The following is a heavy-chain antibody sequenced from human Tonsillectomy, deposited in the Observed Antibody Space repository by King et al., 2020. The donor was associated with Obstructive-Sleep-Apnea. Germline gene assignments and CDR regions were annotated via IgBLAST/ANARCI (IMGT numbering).Heavy chain of an antibody. Sequence: VQLVESGGGLVQPGGSLRLSCASSGFTCSSYWMHWCRHAPGKGLVWVSRINSDGSSTDYADSVKGRLTISRDNAKNTLYLQMNSLRAEDTAVYYCARDPGYFDYWGQGTLVTVSS. CDR1: GFTCSSYW. CDR2: INSDGSST. V-gene: IGHV3-74*01. J-gene: IGHJ4*02. CDR3: ARDPGYFDY.